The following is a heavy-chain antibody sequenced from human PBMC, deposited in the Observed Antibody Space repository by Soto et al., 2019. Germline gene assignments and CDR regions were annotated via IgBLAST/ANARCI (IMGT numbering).Heavy chain of an antibody. CDR2: TYYRSKWYT. V-gene: IGHV6-1*01. D-gene: IGHD2-21*01. Sequence: SQTLSLPCALSGDSVASNSAAWNWIRQSPSRGLEWLGRTYYRSKWYTDYAESVKSRITINPDTSKNQVSLQLKSVTPEDTAVYYCTTGATSGRYVNYSSGIDVWGQGTTVTVSS. J-gene: IGHJ6*02. CDR3: TTGATSGRYVNYSSGIDV. CDR1: GDSVASNSAA.